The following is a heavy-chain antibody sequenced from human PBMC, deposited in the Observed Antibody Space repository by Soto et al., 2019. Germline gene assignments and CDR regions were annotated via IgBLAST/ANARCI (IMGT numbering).Heavy chain of an antibody. D-gene: IGHD2-15*01. Sequence: QVQLVQSGAEVKKPGSSVKVSCQATGGNLSSYAISWVRQAPGQGLEWMGGIIPIFGTANYAQKFQGRVTITADESTSTAYMELSSLRSEDTAVYYCARVEDCSGGSCYSDYWGQGTLVTVSS. CDR1: GGNLSSYA. J-gene: IGHJ4*02. CDR2: IIPIFGTA. CDR3: ARVEDCSGGSCYSDY. V-gene: IGHV1-69*01.